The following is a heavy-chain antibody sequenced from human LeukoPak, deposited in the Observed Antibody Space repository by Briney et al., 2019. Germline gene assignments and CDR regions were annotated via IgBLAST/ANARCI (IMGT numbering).Heavy chain of an antibody. D-gene: IGHD6-19*01. Sequence: GGSLRLSCAASGFTFSSYSMNWVRQAPGKGLEWVSYISSSSSTIYYADSVKGRFTISRDNAKNSLYLQMNSLRAEDTAVYYCARAGYGSGWPIDYWGQGTLVTVSS. CDR2: ISSSSSTI. CDR1: GFTFSSYS. CDR3: ARAGYGSGWPIDY. V-gene: IGHV3-48*01. J-gene: IGHJ4*02.